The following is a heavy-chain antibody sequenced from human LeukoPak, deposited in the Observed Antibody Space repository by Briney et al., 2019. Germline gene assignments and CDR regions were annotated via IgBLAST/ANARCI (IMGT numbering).Heavy chain of an antibody. CDR2: IIPILGIA. D-gene: IGHD2-8*02. J-gene: IGHJ5*02. Sequence: ASVKVSCKASGYTFTSYGISWVRQAPGQGLEWMGRIIPILGIANYAQKFQGRVTITADKSTSTAYMELSSLRSEDTAVYYCASTYTRVVYATTLDNWFDPWGQGTLVTVSS. CDR1: GYTFTSYG. V-gene: IGHV1-69*04. CDR3: ASTYTRVVYATTLDNWFDP.